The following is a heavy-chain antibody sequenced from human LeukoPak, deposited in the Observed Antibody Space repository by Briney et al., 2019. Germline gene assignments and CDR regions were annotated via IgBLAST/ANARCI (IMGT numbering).Heavy chain of an antibody. J-gene: IGHJ6*02. V-gene: IGHV1-2*02. CDR3: ARFIVGATTDYYYGMDV. D-gene: IGHD1-26*01. Sequence: ASVKVSCKAPGYTFTGYYMHWVRQAPGQGLEWMGWINPNSGGTNYAQKFQGRVTMTRDTSISTAYMELSRLRSDDTAVYYCARFIVGATTDYYYGMDVWGQGTTVTVSS. CDR1: GYTFTGYY. CDR2: INPNSGGT.